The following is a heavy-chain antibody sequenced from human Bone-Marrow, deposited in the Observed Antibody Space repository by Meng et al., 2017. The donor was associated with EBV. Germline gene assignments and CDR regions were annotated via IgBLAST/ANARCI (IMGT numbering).Heavy chain of an antibody. V-gene: IGHV4-4*02. CDR2: IYHSGSI. D-gene: IGHD3-10*01. CDR3: ARGAVQLYGSGSYRWLDP. J-gene: IGHJ5*02. Sequence: QVHLQESCPGLVKPSGTLSLTCAVSGVSINTSNWWNWIRQPPGKGLEWIGEIYHSGSINYNPSLKSRVTMSIDTSKKQFSLKVTSLTAADTAVYYCARGAVQLYGSGSYRWLDPWGQGTLVTVSS. CDR1: GVSINTSNW.